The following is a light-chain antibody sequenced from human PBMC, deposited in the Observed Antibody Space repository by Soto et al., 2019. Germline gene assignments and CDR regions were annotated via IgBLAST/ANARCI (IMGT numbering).Light chain of an antibody. V-gene: IGLV2-11*01. CDR3: CSYAGSSYV. CDR2: DVN. Sequence: NQPRSGYGFAGRAVSIFCTGTSSDVGGYNYVSWYQQHPGKAPKLMIYDVNKRPSGVPDRFSGSKSGNTASLTISGLQAQNEADYYCCSYAGSSYVFGTRTKVTV. J-gene: IGLJ1*01. CDR1: SSDVGGYNY.